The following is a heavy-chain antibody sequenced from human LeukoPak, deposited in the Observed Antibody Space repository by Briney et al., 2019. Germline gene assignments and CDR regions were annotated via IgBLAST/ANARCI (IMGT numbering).Heavy chain of an antibody. CDR1: GYTFTSYG. CDR3: ARSHKRGYSSSWLGFDP. CDR2: ISAYNGNT. D-gene: IGHD6-13*01. Sequence: AASVKVSCRASGYTFTSYGISWVRQAPGQGLEWMGWISAYNGNTNYAQKLQGRVTMTTDTSTSTAYMELRSLRSDDTAVYYCARSHKRGYSSSWLGFDPWGQGTLVTVSS. J-gene: IGHJ5*02. V-gene: IGHV1-18*01.